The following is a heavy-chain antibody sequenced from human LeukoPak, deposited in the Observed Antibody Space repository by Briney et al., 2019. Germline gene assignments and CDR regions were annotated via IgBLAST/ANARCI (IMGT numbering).Heavy chain of an antibody. Sequence: PSETLSLTCTVSGDSISSGSYYWGWIRQPPGKGLEWIGSIYYSGRTSHNPSLKSRDTISVDKSKNQFSLKLSSVTAADTAVYYCARLGYSSGWYGGVDYWGQGTLVTVSS. CDR1: GDSISSGSYY. J-gene: IGHJ4*02. CDR3: ARLGYSSGWYGGVDY. CDR2: IYYSGRT. V-gene: IGHV4-39*07. D-gene: IGHD6-19*01.